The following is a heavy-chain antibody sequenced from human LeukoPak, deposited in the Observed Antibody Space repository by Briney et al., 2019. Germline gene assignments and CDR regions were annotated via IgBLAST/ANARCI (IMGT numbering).Heavy chain of an antibody. CDR3: ARGPDVLRFLEWFGYYGMDV. D-gene: IGHD3-3*01. Sequence: ASVKVSCKASGYTFTSYGISWVRQAPGQGLEWMGWISAYNGNTNYAQKLQGRVTMTTDTSTSTAYMELSSLRSEDTAVYYCARGPDVLRFLEWFGYYGMDVWGQGTTVTVSS. J-gene: IGHJ6*02. CDR1: GYTFTSYG. V-gene: IGHV1-18*01. CDR2: ISAYNGNT.